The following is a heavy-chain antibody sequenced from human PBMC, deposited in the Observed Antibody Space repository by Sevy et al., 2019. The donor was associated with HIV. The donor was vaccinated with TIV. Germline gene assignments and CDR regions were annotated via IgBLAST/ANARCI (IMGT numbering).Heavy chain of an antibody. D-gene: IGHD1-1*01. CDR1: GFTFSNAW. CDR2: IKSKTDGGTT. V-gene: IGHV3-15*01. CDR3: TTDSTIFYYYCYGMDV. Sequence: GGSLRLSCAASGFTFSNAWMSWVRQAPGKGLEWVGRIKSKTDGGTTDYAAPVKGRFTISRDDSKNTLYLQMNSLKTEDTAVYYCTTDSTIFYYYCYGMDVWGQGTTVTVSS. J-gene: IGHJ6*02.